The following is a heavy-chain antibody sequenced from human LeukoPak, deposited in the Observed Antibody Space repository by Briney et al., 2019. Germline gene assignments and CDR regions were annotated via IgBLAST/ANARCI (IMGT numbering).Heavy chain of an antibody. V-gene: IGHV4-61*02. Sequence: SETLSLTCTVSGGSISSGSYYWSWIRQPAGKGLEWIGRIYTSGSTNYNPSLKSRVTISVDTSKNQFSLKLSSVTAADTAVYYCARELGRAAFDIWGQGTMVTVSS. CDR1: GGSISSGSYY. J-gene: IGHJ3*02. D-gene: IGHD6-6*01. CDR2: IYTSGST. CDR3: ARELGRAAFDI.